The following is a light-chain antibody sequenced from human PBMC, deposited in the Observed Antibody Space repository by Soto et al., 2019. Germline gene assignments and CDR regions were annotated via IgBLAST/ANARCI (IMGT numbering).Light chain of an antibody. CDR2: GAS. V-gene: IGKV3-15*01. J-gene: IGKJ2*01. CDR1: QSVSSN. Sequence: EIVMTQSPATLSVSPGERATLSCRASQSVSSNLAWYQQTPGQAPRLLIYGASTRATGIPARFSGSGSGTEFTLTISSVQSEDFAVYCCQQYNNWPPMDTFGQGTKLEIK. CDR3: QQYNNWPPMDT.